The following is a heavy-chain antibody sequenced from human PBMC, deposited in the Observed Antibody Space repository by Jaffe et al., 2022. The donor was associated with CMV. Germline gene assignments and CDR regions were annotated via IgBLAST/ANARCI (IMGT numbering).Heavy chain of an antibody. CDR1: GFTFSSYA. D-gene: IGHD3-22*01. J-gene: IGHJ4*02. Sequence: EVQLVESGGGLVQPGGSLRLSCAASGFTFSSYAMSWVRQAPGKGLEWVSAISGSGGSTYYADSVKGRFTISRDNSKNTLYLQMNSLRAEDTAVYYCAKDWYFSYYDSSALGYFDYWGQGTLVTVSS. V-gene: IGHV3-23*04. CDR2: ISGSGGST. CDR3: AKDWYFSYYDSSALGYFDY.